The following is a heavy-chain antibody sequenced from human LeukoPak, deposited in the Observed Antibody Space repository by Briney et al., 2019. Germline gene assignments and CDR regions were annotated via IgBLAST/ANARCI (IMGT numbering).Heavy chain of an antibody. D-gene: IGHD3-22*01. CDR1: GYTFTSFV. Sequence: GASVKVSCKASGYTFTSFVIHWVRQATGQGLEWMGWMNPNSGNKGYAPKFQGRVTMTRDNSISTAYMEVSGLRSEDTAVYYCARGFGVVVTTIHDYWGQGTLVTVSS. J-gene: IGHJ4*02. CDR2: MNPNSGNK. CDR3: ARGFGVVVTTIHDY. V-gene: IGHV1-8*01.